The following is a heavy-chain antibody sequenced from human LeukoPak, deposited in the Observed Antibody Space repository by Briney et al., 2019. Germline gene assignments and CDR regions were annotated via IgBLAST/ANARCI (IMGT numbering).Heavy chain of an antibody. D-gene: IGHD1-26*01. Sequence: PGGSLRLSCAASGFTFSHYWMSWVRQAPGKGLEWVANIKQDGSEKYYVDSMKGRFTISRDNAKNSLYLQMNSLRAEDTALYYCAKDNRRRGELRDDAFDIWGQGTMVTVSS. CDR1: GFTFSHYW. CDR2: IKQDGSEK. CDR3: AKDNRRRGELRDDAFDI. J-gene: IGHJ3*02. V-gene: IGHV3-7*03.